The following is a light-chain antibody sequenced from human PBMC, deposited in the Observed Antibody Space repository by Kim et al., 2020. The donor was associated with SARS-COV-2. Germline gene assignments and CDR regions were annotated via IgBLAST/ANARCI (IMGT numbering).Light chain of an antibody. CDR1: QTVNKNY. Sequence: EIVLTQSPGTLSLSPGEGATLSCRASQTVNKNYLAWYKQRPGQAPSLLISVVSSRATGVPDRFSGSGSGTDITLTISRLEPEDFAVYYCQQYGSSPWTFGQGTKVDIK. CDR3: QQYGSSPWT. CDR2: VVS. V-gene: IGKV3-20*01. J-gene: IGKJ1*01.